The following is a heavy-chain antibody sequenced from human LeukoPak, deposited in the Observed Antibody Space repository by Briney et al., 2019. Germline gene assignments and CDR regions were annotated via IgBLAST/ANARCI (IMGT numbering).Heavy chain of an antibody. Sequence: KPSETLSFTCTVSGGSISSYYWSWIGQPPGKGLEGIGYIYTSGSTNYNPSLKSRVTISVDTSKNQFSLKLSSVTAADTAVYYCARHRYYYYYMHVWGKGPTVTVSS. CDR1: GGSISSYY. J-gene: IGHJ6*03. V-gene: IGHV4-4*09. CDR2: IYTSGST. CDR3: ARHRYYYYYMHV.